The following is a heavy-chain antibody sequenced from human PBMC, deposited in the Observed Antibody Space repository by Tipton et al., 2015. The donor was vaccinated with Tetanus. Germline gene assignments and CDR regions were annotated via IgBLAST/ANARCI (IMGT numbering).Heavy chain of an antibody. CDR2: AYYTGTT. J-gene: IGHJ3*02. CDR1: GGSITGFY. D-gene: IGHD2/OR15-2a*01. Sequence: TLSLTCTISGGSITGFYWGWIRQPPGKGLEWIGHAYYTGTTNYNPSLKGRVSISVNTSHDQFSVRLTSVTAADTAVYYCARVGSLSHHDGFDIWGRGTKVTVSS. V-gene: IGHV4-59*01. CDR3: ARVGSLSHHDGFDI.